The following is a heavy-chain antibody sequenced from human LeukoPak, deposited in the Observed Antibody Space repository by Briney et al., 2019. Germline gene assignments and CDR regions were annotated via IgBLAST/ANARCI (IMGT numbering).Heavy chain of an antibody. J-gene: IGHJ4*02. CDR2: ISGSGGST. CDR1: GFAFSSYA. V-gene: IGHV3-23*01. Sequence: GGSLRLSCAASGFAFSSYAMSWVRQAPGKGLEWVSGISGSGGSTYYADSVKGRFTISRDNSKNTLYLQMNSLRAEDTAVYYCAKDLAHYGLGNGFDYWGQGTLVTVSS. CDR3: AKDLAHYGLGNGFDY. D-gene: IGHD3-10*01.